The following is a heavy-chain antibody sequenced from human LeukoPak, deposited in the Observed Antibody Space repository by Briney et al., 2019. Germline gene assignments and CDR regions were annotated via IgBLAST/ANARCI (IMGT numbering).Heavy chain of an antibody. CDR2: IYSGGST. D-gene: IGHD1/OR15-1a*01. J-gene: IGHJ4*02. Sequence: GGSLRLSCAASGFTVSSNYMSWVRQAPGMGLEWVSVIYSGGSTYYADSVKGRFTISRDNSKNTLYLQMNSLRAEDTAVYYCASQRRDNNPRFDYRGQGTLVTVSS. V-gene: IGHV3-53*01. CDR3: ASQRRDNNPRFDY. CDR1: GFTVSSNY.